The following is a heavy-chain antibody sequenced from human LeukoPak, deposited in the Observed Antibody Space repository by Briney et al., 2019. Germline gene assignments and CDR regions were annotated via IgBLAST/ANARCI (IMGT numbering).Heavy chain of an antibody. CDR2: ISYDGSRT. CDR1: GFTFSIYV. J-gene: IGHJ4*02. Sequence: PGGSLRLSCAASGFTFSIYVMHWVRQAPGKGLEWVAVISYDGSRTYYADSVKGRFSISRDNSKNTLFLQMNSLRPEDTAVYYCARNEILWRPPERELPREWGQGTLVTVSS. V-gene: IGHV3-30*04. D-gene: IGHD1-7*01. CDR3: ARNEILWRPPERELPRE.